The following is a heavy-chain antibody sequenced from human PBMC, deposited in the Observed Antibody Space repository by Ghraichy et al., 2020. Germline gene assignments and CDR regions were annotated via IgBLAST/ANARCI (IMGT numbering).Heavy chain of an antibody. V-gene: IGHV4-39*01. CDR1: GDSISSSSYY. Sequence: SETLSLTCTVSGDSISSSSYYWGWIRQPPGKGLEWIGSIYYSGSTYYNPSLKSRVTISVDTSKNQFSLKLSSVTAADTAVYYCAALYYYYGMDVWGQGTTVTVSS. CDR3: AALYYYYGMDV. CDR2: IYYSGST. J-gene: IGHJ6*02.